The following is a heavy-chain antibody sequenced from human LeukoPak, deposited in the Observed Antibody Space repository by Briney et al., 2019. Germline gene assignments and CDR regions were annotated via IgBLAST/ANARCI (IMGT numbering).Heavy chain of an antibody. Sequence: GGSLRLSCAASGFTFSGCWMHWVRQAPGKGLVWVSRINRDGSSTNYADSVKGRFTISRDNAKNTLYLQMKSLRAEDTAVYYCVSRDYPADYWGQGTLVTVSS. CDR1: GFTFSGCW. CDR3: VSRDYPADY. CDR2: INRDGSST. V-gene: IGHV3-74*01. J-gene: IGHJ4*02. D-gene: IGHD4-11*01.